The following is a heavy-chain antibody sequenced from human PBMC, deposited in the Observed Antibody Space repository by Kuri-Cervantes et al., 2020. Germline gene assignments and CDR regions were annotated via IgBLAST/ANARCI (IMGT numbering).Heavy chain of an antibody. J-gene: IGHJ4*02. CDR2: ISSSGSTI. CDR3: ARGYPYDTSGN. V-gene: IGHV3-48*01. Sequence: GGSLRLSCAASGFTFSSYNMNWVRQAPGEGLEWVSYISSSGSTIYYADSVKGRFTISRDNGKNSLYLQMNSLRVEDTAVYYCARGYPYDTSGNWGQGTLVTVSS. D-gene: IGHD3-22*01. CDR1: GFTFSSYN.